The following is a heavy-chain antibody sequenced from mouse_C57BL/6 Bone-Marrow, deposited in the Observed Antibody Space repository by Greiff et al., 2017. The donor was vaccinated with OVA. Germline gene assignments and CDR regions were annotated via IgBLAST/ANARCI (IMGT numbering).Heavy chain of an antibody. V-gene: IGHV1-42*01. CDR2: INPSTGGT. D-gene: IGHD4-1*01. CDR1: GYSFTGYY. CDR3: ARGRKWDGYFDY. Sequence: VQLQQSGPELVKPGASVKISCKASGYSFTGYYMNWVKQSPEKSLEWIGEINPSTGGTTYNQKFKAKATLTVDKSSSTAYMQLKSLTSEDSAVYYCARGRKWDGYFDYWGQGTTLTVSS. J-gene: IGHJ2*01.